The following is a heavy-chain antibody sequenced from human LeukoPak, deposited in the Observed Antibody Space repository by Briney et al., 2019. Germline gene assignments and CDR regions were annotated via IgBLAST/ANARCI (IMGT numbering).Heavy chain of an antibody. Sequence: GGSLRLSCAVSRFPFSVYEMNWVRQAPGKGLEWVSNIASSGTTKYYADSVKGRFTISRDNSKNTLYLQMNSLRAEDTAVYYCARNSLEYSSLDYWGQGTLVTVSS. CDR2: IASSGTTK. CDR3: ARNSLEYSSLDY. D-gene: IGHD6-6*01. V-gene: IGHV3-48*03. J-gene: IGHJ4*02. CDR1: RFPFSVYE.